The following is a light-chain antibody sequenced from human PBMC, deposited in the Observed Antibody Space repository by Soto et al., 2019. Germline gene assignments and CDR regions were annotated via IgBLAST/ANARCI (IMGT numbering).Light chain of an antibody. CDR2: DVS. V-gene: IGKV3-11*01. CDR1: QSVSPY. Sequence: EIVLTQSPATLSLSPGERVTLSCRASQSVSPYLAWYQQKPGQAPRLLIYDVSNRATGIPARFSGSGSGTDFTLTISSLEPEDFAVYYCQQRSDLPLTFGGGTKVEI. CDR3: QQRSDLPLT. J-gene: IGKJ4*01.